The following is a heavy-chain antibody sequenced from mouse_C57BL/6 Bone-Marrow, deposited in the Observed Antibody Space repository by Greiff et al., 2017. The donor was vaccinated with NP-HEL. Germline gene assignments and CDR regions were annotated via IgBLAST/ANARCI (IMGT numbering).Heavy chain of an antibody. CDR3: ARDSNSYYAMDY. CDR2: FYPGSGST. Sequence: VKLQQPGAELVKPGASVKMSCKASGYTFTSYWITWVKQRPGQGLEWIGDFYPGSGSTNYNEKFKSKATLTVDTSSSTAYMQLSSLTSEDSAVYYCARDSNSYYAMDYWDRGTAVTVSS. CDR1: GYTFTSYW. D-gene: IGHD2-5*01. J-gene: IGHJ4*01. V-gene: IGHV1-55*01.